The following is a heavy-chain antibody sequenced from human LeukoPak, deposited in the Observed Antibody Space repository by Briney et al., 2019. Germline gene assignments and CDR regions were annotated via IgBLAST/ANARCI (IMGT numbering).Heavy chain of an antibody. V-gene: IGHV1-69*13. CDR1: GGTFSSYA. J-gene: IGHJ4*02. CDR2: IIPIFGTA. CDR3: AREWGLESSGYYYAY. D-gene: IGHD3-22*01. Sequence: ASVKVSCKASGGTFSSYAISWVRQAPGQGLEWMGGIIPIFGTANYAQKFQGRVSITADESTSTAFMELSSLRSEDTAVYYCAREWGLESSGYYYAYWGQGTLVTVSS.